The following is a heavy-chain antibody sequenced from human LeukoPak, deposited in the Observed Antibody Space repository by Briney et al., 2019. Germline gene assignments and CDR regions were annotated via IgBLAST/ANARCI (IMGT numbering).Heavy chain of an antibody. Sequence: SETLSLTCAVSGYSISSGYYWGWIRQPPGKGLEYIGSIYHSGSTYYNPSLKSRVTISVDTSKNQFSLKVNSVTAADTAAYYCAVQHCSSISCWIDPWGQGTLVTVSS. CDR2: IYHSGST. V-gene: IGHV4-38-2*01. CDR1: GYSISSGYY. D-gene: IGHD2-2*01. J-gene: IGHJ5*02. CDR3: AVQHCSSISCWIDP.